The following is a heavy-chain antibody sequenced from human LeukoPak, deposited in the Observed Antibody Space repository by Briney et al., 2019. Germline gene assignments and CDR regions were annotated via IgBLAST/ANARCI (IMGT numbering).Heavy chain of an antibody. CDR3: ARETIATNWFDP. V-gene: IGHV1-3*01. CDR2: INAGNGNT. Sequence: ASVKVSCKASGYTFTSYAMHWVRQAPGQRLEWMGWINAGNGNTKYSQKFQGRVTITTDESTSTAYMELSSLRSEDTAVYYCARETIATNWFDPWGQGTLVTVSS. CDR1: GYTFTSYA. D-gene: IGHD4-11*01. J-gene: IGHJ5*02.